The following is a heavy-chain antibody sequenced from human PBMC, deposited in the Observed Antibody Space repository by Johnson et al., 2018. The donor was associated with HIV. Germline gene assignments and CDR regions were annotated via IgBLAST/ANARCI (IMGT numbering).Heavy chain of an antibody. V-gene: IGHV3-30*04. D-gene: IGHD5-18*01. J-gene: IGHJ3*02. CDR1: GFTFSGYA. CDR3: AKDRGDSYAYGQRGAFDI. Sequence: QVRLVESGGGVVQPGRSLRLSCAASGFTFSGYAMHWVRQAPGKGLEWMALILYDASNKFYADSVKGRFTISRDNSENTLYLQMNSLRAEDTAVYYCAKDRGDSYAYGQRGAFDIWGQGTMVTVSS. CDR2: ILYDASNK.